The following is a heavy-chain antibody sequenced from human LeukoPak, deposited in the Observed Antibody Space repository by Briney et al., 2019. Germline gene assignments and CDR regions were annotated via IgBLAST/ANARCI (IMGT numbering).Heavy chain of an antibody. D-gene: IGHD2-2*01. CDR2: ISGSGGTT. Sequence: GGSLRLSCAASGFTFSSYAMTGVRQAAGKGLEWVSVISGSGGTTHHADSVKGRFTISRDNSKNTVYLQINSLRAEDTAVYYCAKYCTSTSCSQAGTPYYGMDGWGQGTTVTVSS. J-gene: IGHJ6*02. CDR1: GFTFSSYA. CDR3: AKYCTSTSCSQAGTPYYGMDG. V-gene: IGHV3-23*01.